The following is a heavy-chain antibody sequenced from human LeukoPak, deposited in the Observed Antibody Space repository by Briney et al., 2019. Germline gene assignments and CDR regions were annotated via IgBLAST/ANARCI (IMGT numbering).Heavy chain of an antibody. V-gene: IGHV4-34*01. J-gene: IGHJ3*02. CDR1: GGSFSGYY. CDR2: INHSGST. D-gene: IGHD3-22*01. Sequence: PSETLSLTCDVYGGSFSGYYWSWIRQPPEKGLEWIGEINHSGSTNYNPSLKSRVTISVDTSKNQFSLKLSSVTAADTAVYYCARWAITYYYDSSGYPDDAFDIWGQGTMVTVSS. CDR3: ARWAITYYYDSSGYPDDAFDI.